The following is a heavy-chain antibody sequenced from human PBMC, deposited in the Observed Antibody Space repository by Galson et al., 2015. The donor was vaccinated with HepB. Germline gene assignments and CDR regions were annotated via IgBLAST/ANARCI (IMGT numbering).Heavy chain of an antibody. J-gene: IGHJ6*03. Sequence: LRLSCAASGFTFSSYWMSWVRQAPGKGLEWVANIKQDGSEKYYVDSVKGRFTISRDNAKNSLYLQMNSLRAEDTAVYYCAREEALLWFRKLLYTTKYYYYYYYMDVWGKGTTVTVSS. CDR3: AREEALLWFRKLLYTTKYYYYYYYMDV. D-gene: IGHD3-10*01. CDR1: GFTFSSYW. V-gene: IGHV3-7*01. CDR2: IKQDGSEK.